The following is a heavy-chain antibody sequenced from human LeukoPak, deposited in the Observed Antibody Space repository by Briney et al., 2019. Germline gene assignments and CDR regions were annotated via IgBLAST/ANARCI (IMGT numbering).Heavy chain of an antibody. CDR2: FDPEDGET. V-gene: IGHV1-24*01. CDR3: ATVPRSTTAVLRYFDWLTIDY. D-gene: IGHD3-9*01. CDR1: GYTFTSYG. Sequence: VASVKVSCKASGYTFTSYGISWVRQAPGQGLEWMGGFDPEDGETIYAQKFQGRVTMTEDTSTDTAYMELSSLRSEDTAVYYCATVPRSTTAVLRYFDWLTIDYWGQGTLVTVSS. J-gene: IGHJ4*02.